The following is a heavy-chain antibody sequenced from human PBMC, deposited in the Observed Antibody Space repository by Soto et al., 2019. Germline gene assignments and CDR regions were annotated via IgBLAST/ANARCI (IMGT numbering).Heavy chain of an antibody. J-gene: IGHJ6*02. CDR3: ARHRTGDYYYYGMDV. V-gene: IGHV4-39*01. CDR2: IYYSGST. Sequence: PETLSLTCTVSGGSISSSSYYWGWIRQPPGKGLEWIGSIYYSGSTYYNSSLKSRVTISVDTSKNQFSLKLSSVTAADTAVYYCARHRTGDYYYYGMDVWGQGTTVTVSS. CDR1: GGSISSSSYY. D-gene: IGHD4-17*01.